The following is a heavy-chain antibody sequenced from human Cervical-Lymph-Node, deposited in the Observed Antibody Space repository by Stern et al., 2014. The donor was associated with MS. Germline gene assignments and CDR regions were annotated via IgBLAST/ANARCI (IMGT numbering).Heavy chain of an antibody. CDR3: ASTYGSRGWYVDY. Sequence: VQLVESGAEVKKPGESLKISCKGSGYSFTSYWIGWVRQLPGKGLAWMGIIYPGDSDTSYSPPPPGQVTTSADNSTCTDHLQWRSLKASDTAMYYCASTYGSRGWYVDYWGQGTLVTVSS. D-gene: IGHD6-19*01. CDR2: IYPGDSDT. V-gene: IGHV5-51*01. J-gene: IGHJ4*02. CDR1: GYSFTSYW.